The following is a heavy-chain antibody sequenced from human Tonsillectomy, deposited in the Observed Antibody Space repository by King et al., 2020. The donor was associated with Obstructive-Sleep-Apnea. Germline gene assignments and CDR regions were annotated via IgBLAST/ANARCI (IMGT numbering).Heavy chain of an antibody. CDR1: GFSFSSFT. J-gene: IGHJ5*02. D-gene: IGHD1-1*01. CDR3: VTGGLPATGPA. Sequence: VQLVESGGGLVKPGGSLRLSCAASGFSFSSFTMNWVRQAPGKGLEGVASISSSGSYRYYRDSVKGRFTISRDNAENSLYLHMNSLSTEDTAVFYCVTGGLPATGPAWGQGTLVTVSS. CDR2: ISSSGSYR. V-gene: IGHV3-21*01.